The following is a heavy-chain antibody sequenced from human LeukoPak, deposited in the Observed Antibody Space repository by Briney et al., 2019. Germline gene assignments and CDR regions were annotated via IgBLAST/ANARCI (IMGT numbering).Heavy chain of an antibody. Sequence: GESLKISCQASGFTFTNHWIAWVRQMPGKGLEWMGIVHAGDSDARYSPSFQDQVTMSADKSISTAYLQWNSLRASDSAMYFCARFGYSTSLDFYLDVWGRGTLVAVSS. CDR2: VHAGDSDA. CDR3: ARFGYSTSLDFYLDV. J-gene: IGHJ2*01. CDR1: GFTFTNHW. V-gene: IGHV5-51*01. D-gene: IGHD6-13*01.